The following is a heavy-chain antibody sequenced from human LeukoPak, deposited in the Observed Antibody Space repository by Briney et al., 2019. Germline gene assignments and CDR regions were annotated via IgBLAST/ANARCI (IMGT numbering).Heavy chain of an antibody. Sequence: ASVKVSCKASGYTFTSYGISWVRQAPGQGLEWMGWISAYNGNTNYAQKLQGRVTMTTDTSTSTAYMELRSLRSDDTAVYYCARDDETFPGTTINWFDPWGQGTLVTVSS. CDR2: ISAYNGNT. CDR1: GYTFTSYG. CDR3: ARDDETFPGTTINWFDP. V-gene: IGHV1-18*01. D-gene: IGHD1-1*01. J-gene: IGHJ5*02.